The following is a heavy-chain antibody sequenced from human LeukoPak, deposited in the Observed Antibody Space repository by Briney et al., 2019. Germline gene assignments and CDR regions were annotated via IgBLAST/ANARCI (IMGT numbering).Heavy chain of an antibody. CDR3: AGRHCSGGGCYFAGADPFDY. V-gene: IGHV3-53*01. D-gene: IGHD2-15*01. J-gene: IGHJ4*02. Sequence: GGSLRLSCAASGLTVSSTYMSWVRQAPGKGLEWVSVIYSGGNIYYIESVKGRFTISRDTSQNTLYLQMDSLRAEDTAVYFCAGRHCSGGGCYFAGADPFDYWGQGTLVTVSS. CDR1: GLTVSSTY. CDR2: IYSGGNI.